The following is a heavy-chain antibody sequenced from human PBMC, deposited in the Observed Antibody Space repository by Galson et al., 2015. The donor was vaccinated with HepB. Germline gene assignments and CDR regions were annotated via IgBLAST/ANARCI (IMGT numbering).Heavy chain of an antibody. CDR2: IYWDDDK. CDR3: AHRLDYAGGWDTGYLDH. J-gene: IGHJ4*02. V-gene: IGHV2-5*02. Sequence: PALVKPTQTLTLTCTFSGFSLIASPVGVGWIRQPPGEALEWLAVIYWDDDKRYNPNLKTRLAITKDTSKNQVVLTMTNMDPVDTATYFCAHRLDYAGGWDTGYLDHWGRGILVTVSS. CDR1: GFSLIASPVG. D-gene: IGHD2-2*01.